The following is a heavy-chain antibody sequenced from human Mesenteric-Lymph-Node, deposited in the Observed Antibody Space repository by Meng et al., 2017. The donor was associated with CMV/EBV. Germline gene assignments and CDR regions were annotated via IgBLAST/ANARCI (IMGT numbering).Heavy chain of an antibody. J-gene: IGHJ5*02. CDR2: IYHSGST. CDR3: ARVGYCTSTSCYGRSNWFDP. CDR1: ISSSNW. V-gene: IGHV4-4*02. D-gene: IGHD2-2*01. Sequence: ISSSNWWSWVRQAPGKGLEWIGEIYHSGSTNYNPSLKSRVTISVDKSKNQFSLKLSSVTAADTAVYYCARVGYCTSTSCYGRSNWFDPRGQGTLVTVSS.